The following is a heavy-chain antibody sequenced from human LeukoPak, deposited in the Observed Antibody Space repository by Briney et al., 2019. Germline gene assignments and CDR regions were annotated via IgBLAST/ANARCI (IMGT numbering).Heavy chain of an antibody. V-gene: IGHV3-23*01. CDR2: ISGSDGST. J-gene: IGHJ4*02. CDR1: GFTFSSYA. D-gene: IGHD2-15*01. CDR3: AKGRGYCTGGSCYSDY. Sequence: GGSLRLSCAASGFTFSSYAMSWVRQAPGKGLEWVSTISGSDGSTYYADSVRGRFTISRDNSKNTLYLQMNSLRVEDTAIYYCAKGRGYCTGGSCYSDYWGQGTLVTVSS.